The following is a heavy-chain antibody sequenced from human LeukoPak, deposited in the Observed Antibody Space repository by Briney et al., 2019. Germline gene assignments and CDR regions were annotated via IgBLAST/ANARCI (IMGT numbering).Heavy chain of an antibody. V-gene: IGHV3-30*02. CDR1: GFTFSSYG. CDR2: IQSDGNNK. Sequence: PGGSLRLSCAASGFTFSSYGMHWVRQAPGKGLQWLAFIQSDGNNKYYADSVKGRFTISRDNSKNTLFLQMNSLRAEDTAVYYYAKSRGNCSGGSCPYYYYYLDVWGKGTTVTIPS. D-gene: IGHD2-15*01. CDR3: AKSRGNCSGGSCPYYYYYLDV. J-gene: IGHJ6*03.